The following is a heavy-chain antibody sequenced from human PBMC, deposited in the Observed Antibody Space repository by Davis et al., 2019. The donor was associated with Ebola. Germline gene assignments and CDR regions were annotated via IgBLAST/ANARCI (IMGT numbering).Heavy chain of an antibody. J-gene: IGHJ4*02. V-gene: IGHV3-23*01. CDR3: AKANLYDFWTAQTQIFDH. CDR1: GFTFSTYV. D-gene: IGHD3/OR15-3a*01. Sequence: GESLKISCVASGFTFSTYVMVWVRQAPGKGLEWVSAISGSGARTFHADSVKGRFTISSDNSKNTLYLQLNSLKAEDTAAYYCAKANLYDFWTAQTQIFDHWGQGALVTVSS. CDR2: ISGSGART.